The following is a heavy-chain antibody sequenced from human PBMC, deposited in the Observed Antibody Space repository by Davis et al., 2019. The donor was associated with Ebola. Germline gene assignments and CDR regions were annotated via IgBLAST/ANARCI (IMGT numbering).Heavy chain of an antibody. D-gene: IGHD6-13*01. CDR3: ASYSSSWYQYFQH. Sequence: PGGSLRLSCAASGFTFSSYAMHWVRQAPSKGLEWVAVISYDGSNKYYADSVKGRFTISRDNSKNTLYLQMNSLRAEDTAVYYCASYSSSWYQYFQHWGQGTLVTVSS. V-gene: IGHV3-30-3*01. CDR2: ISYDGSNK. CDR1: GFTFSSYA. J-gene: IGHJ1*01.